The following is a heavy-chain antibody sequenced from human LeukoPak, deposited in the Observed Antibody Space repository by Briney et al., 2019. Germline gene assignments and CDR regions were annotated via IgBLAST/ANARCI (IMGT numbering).Heavy chain of an antibody. CDR1: GFTFSSYS. V-gene: IGHV3-21*01. J-gene: IGHJ4*02. CDR3: ARVWSPPYTSSWPYYFDY. D-gene: IGHD6-13*01. CDR2: ISSSSSYI. Sequence: PGGSLRLSCAASGFTFSSYSMNWVRQAPGKGLEWVSSISSSSSYIYYADLIKGRFTISRDNAKNSLYLQMNSLRAEDTAVYYCARVWSPPYTSSWPYYFDYWGQGTLVTVSS.